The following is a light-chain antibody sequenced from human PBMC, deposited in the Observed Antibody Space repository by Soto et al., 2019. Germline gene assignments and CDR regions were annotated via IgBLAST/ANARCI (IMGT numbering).Light chain of an antibody. Sequence: EIVMTQSPATLSVSPGERATLSCRASQSVSSDLAWYHQKPGQAPRLLIYGVSTRATGIPARFSGSGSGTEFTLTINSLQSEDFAVYYCQQYNNWPRTFGQGTKVEIK. J-gene: IGKJ1*01. CDR1: QSVSSD. CDR3: QQYNNWPRT. CDR2: GVS. V-gene: IGKV3-15*01.